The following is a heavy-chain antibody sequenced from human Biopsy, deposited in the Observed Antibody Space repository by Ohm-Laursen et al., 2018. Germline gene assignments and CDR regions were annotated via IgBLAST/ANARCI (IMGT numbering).Heavy chain of an antibody. CDR3: VREPKTGTAEAWYFDL. CDR2: ISYNERT. V-gene: IGHV4-31*03. D-gene: IGHD3-9*01. J-gene: IGHJ2*01. CDR1: GASVKTSGYF. Sequence: TLSLPCSVSGASVKTSGYFWAWIRQRPGKGLEWIGYISYNERTHYNPSLTSRLAISFDTSNNRISLQLRSVSVADTAVYYCVREPKTGTAEAWYFDLWGRGSPVTVPS.